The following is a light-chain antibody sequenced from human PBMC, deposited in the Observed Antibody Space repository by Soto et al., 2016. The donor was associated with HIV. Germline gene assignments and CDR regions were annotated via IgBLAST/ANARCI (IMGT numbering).Light chain of an antibody. J-gene: IGLJ2*01. CDR1: KLGDKY. CDR3: QAWDSSTVV. CDR2: QDN. Sequence: SYELTQPPSVSVSPGQTASITCSGDKLGDKYACWYQQKPGQSPVLVIYQDNKRPSGIPERFSGSNSGNTATLTIRGTQAMDEADYYCQAWDSSTVVFGGGTEGDRP. V-gene: IGLV3-1*01.